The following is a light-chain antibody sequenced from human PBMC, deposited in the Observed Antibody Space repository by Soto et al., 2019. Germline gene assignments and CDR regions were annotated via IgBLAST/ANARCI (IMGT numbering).Light chain of an antibody. CDR2: DVS. CDR1: SSDVGGYNY. V-gene: IGLV2-14*01. Sequence: QSALTQPASVSGSPGQSITISCTGTSSDVGGYNYVSWYQQHPGKAPKLMIYDVSNRPSGVSNRFSGAKSGNTASRTISGLQADDEADYYCSSYTSSSTLLFGGGTQLTVL. J-gene: IGLJ2*01. CDR3: SSYTSSSTLL.